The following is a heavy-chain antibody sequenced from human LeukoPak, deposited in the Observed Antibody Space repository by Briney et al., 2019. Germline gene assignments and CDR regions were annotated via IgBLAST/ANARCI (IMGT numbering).Heavy chain of an antibody. J-gene: IGHJ5*02. V-gene: IGHV3-7*01. Sequence: QPGGSLRPSCEASGFTFNTFWMTWVRQAPGKGLEWVANIKQGGGEKHYVDSVRGRFTISRDNTKNFVYLQMDSLRTEDTAVYYCARHILYRLDPWGQGTLVTVSS. D-gene: IGHD2-8*01. CDR1: GFTFNTFW. CDR2: IKQGGGEK. CDR3: ARHILYRLDP.